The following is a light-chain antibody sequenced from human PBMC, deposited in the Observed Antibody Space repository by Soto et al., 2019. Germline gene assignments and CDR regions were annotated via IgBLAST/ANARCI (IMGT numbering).Light chain of an antibody. CDR3: QQYNSYSPLT. V-gene: IGKV1-5*03. Sequence: DIQMTQSPSTLCASVGDRVTITCRASQSISSWLAWYQQKPGKAPKLLIYKASTLESGVPSRFIGSGSGTEFTLTISSLQPDDFATYYCQQYNSYSPLTFGQGTKLEIK. CDR1: QSISSW. CDR2: KAS. J-gene: IGKJ2*01.